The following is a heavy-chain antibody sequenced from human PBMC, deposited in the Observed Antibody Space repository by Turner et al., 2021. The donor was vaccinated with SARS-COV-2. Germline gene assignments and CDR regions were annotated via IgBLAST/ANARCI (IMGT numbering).Heavy chain of an antibody. J-gene: IGHJ3*02. Sequence: QMQLVESGGGVVQPGRSLRLSCAASGFTFSTYGIHWVRQAPGKGLEWLAMISYDGSQQYFAESVKGRFAVSRDNSNNTVSLLMNSLRAEDTAVYFCAKTRVSYRISNDPLEIWGQGTWVTVSS. D-gene: IGHD2-8*01. CDR2: ISYDGSQQ. CDR1: GFTFSTYG. V-gene: IGHV3-30*18. CDR3: AKTRVSYRISNDPLEI.